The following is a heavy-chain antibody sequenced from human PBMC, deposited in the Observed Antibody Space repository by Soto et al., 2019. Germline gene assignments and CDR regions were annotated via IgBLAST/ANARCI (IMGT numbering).Heavy chain of an antibody. CDR1: GYAFGDYD. CDR3: ERMATYGTLKWFDP. J-gene: IGHJ5*02. D-gene: IGHD1-1*01. Sequence: QVQLVQAGAEVQRPGASVKVSCRASGYAFGDYDISWVRQAPGQGLEWMGCMNPNSANTGYAQKFQGRVSMTRDMSISTAYMELSRLRPEDTAIYYCERMATYGTLKWFDPWGQGALVTVSS. CDR2: MNPNSANT. V-gene: IGHV1-8*01.